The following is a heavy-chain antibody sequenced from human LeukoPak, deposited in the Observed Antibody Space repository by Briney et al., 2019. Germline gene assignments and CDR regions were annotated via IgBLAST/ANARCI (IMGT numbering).Heavy chain of an antibody. CDR3: ATLVVEGRFGEHKGYFNY. CDR2: SYDIGNT. D-gene: IGHD3-10*01. CDR1: GGSLSNGIYY. Sequence: SETLSLTCTVSGGSLSNGIYYWSWIRQHPGRGLEWIGYSYDIGNTYYNPALNSRVTILVDTSKKQFSLKLSSVTAADTAVYYCATLVVEGRFGEHKGYFNYWGQGTLVTVSS. V-gene: IGHV4-31*03. J-gene: IGHJ4*02.